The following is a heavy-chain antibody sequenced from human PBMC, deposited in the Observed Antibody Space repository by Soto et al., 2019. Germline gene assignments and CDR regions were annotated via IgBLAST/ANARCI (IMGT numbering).Heavy chain of an antibody. V-gene: IGHV4-39*01. CDR1: GGSISSSGFS. J-gene: IGHJ4*02. Sequence: QLQLQESGPGLVKPSETLSLICTVSGGSISSSGFSWAWIRQPPGKGLEWIGDISYGGSTYYSPSLKSRGTISVDTSKSQFSLSLSSVTAADTAVYYCARHDRGGTRKYYCDFWGQGILVTVSS. CDR3: ARHDRGGTRKYYCDF. D-gene: IGHD2-15*01. CDR2: ISYGGST.